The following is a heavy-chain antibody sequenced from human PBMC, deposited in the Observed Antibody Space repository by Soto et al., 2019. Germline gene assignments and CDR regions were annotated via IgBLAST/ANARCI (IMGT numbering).Heavy chain of an antibody. CDR1: GDTFTDYY. D-gene: IGHD2-21*02. Sequence: QVQLVQSGAEGKKPGASVKVSCKASGDTFTDYYIHWVRQAPGQGLEWMGTVNPSGGHTTYAQHFLGRIPMTKVTATSTLYMERTSLTSEDTAVYYCAGGGHVVVVTAALDYWGQGTLVTVSS. CDR2: VNPSGGHT. CDR3: AGGGHVVVVTAALDY. V-gene: IGHV1-46*01. J-gene: IGHJ4*02.